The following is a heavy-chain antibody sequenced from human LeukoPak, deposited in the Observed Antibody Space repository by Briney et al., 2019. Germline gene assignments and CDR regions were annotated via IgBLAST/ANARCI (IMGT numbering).Heavy chain of an antibody. CDR1: GGSISSSSYY. J-gene: IGHJ5*02. D-gene: IGHD6-13*01. V-gene: IGHV4-39*01. CDR2: IYYSGST. CDR3: ARGAAAGPSRFDP. Sequence: PSETLSLTCTVSGGSISSSSYYWGWIRQPPGKGLEWIGSIYYSGSTHYNPSLKSRVTISVDTSKNQFSLKLSSVTAADTAVHYCARGAAAGPSRFDPWGQGTLVTVSS.